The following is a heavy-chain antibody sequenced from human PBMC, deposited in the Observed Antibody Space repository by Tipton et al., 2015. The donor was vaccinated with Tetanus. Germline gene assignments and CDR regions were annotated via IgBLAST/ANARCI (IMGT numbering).Heavy chain of an antibody. Sequence: GSLRLSCAASGFTFSSYAMSWVRQAPGKGLEWLSGISSSGVYTFYADSLKGRFTTSRDNSKNTLFLQMNSLRVEDTALYYCARDPNSSGWYPAYFDFWGQGTLVTVSS. D-gene: IGHD6-19*01. CDR3: ARDPNSSGWYPAYFDF. J-gene: IGHJ4*02. V-gene: IGHV3-23*01. CDR1: GFTFSSYA. CDR2: ISSSGVYT.